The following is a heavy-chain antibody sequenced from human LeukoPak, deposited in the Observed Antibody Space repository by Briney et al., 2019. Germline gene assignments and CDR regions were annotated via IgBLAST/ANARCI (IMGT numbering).Heavy chain of an antibody. CDR3: ARDLHIRLRGTGIRLPSFGY. D-gene: IGHD1-1*01. CDR2: IIPILGIA. J-gene: IGHJ4*02. V-gene: IGHV1-69*04. CDR1: GGTFSSYA. Sequence: ASVKVSCKASGGTFSSYAISWVRQAPGQGLEWIGRIIPILGIANYAQKFQGRVTITADKSTSTAYMELSRLRSDDTAVYYCARDLHIRLRGTGIRLPSFGYWGQGTLVTVSS.